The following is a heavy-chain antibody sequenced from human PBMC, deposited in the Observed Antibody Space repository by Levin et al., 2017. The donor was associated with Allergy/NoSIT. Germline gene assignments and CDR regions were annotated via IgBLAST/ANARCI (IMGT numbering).Heavy chain of an antibody. J-gene: IGHJ3*02. CDR1: GFTFSSYG. CDR2: ISSSSTYI. CDR3: ATDKSSSSAFDI. D-gene: IGHD6-13*01. V-gene: IGHV3-21*01. Sequence: GGSLRLSCAASGFTFSSYGMNWVRQAPGKGLEWVSYISSSSTYIYYADSVKGRFTISRDNAKNSLYLQMNSLRAEDTAVYYCATDKSSSSAFDIWGQGTMVTGSS.